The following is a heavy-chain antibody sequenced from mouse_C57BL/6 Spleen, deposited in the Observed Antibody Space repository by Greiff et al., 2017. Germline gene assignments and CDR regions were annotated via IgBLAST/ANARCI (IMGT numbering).Heavy chain of an antibody. CDR2: IDPEDGDT. Sequence: EVQLQQSGAELVKPGASVKLSCTASGFNIKDYYMHWVKQRTEQGLEWIGRIDPEDGDTKYAPKFQGKATITADTSSNTAYLQLSSLTSEDSAVYYCARHGSNSHFCGWGQGTTLTVSS. CDR1: GFNIKDYY. J-gene: IGHJ2*01. CDR3: ARHGSNSHFCG. D-gene: IGHD1-1*01. V-gene: IGHV14-2*01.